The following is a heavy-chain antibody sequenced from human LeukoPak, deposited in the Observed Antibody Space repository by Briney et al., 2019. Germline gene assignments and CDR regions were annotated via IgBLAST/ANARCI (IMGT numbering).Heavy chain of an antibody. CDR1: RFTFSSYG. CDR3: ARENGDYTEYYYYYYMDV. D-gene: IGHD4-17*01. CDR2: INWNGGST. Sequence: GGSLRLSCAASRFTFSSYGMSWVRQAPGKGLEWVSGINWNGGSTGYADSVKGRFTISRDNAKNSLYLQMNSLRAEDTALYYCARENGDYTEYYYYYYMDVWGKGTTVTVSS. V-gene: IGHV3-20*04. J-gene: IGHJ6*03.